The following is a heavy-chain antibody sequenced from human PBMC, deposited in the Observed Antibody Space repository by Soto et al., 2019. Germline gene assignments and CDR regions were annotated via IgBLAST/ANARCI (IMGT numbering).Heavy chain of an antibody. Sequence: GGSLRLSCAASGFTFSSYAMSWVRQAPGKGLEWVSAISGSGGSTYYADSVKGRFTISRDNSKNTLYLQMNSLRAEDTAVYYCANIVVEGSGEQLTGDDAFDIWGQGTMVTVSS. D-gene: IGHD7-27*01. CDR2: ISGSGGST. CDR3: ANIVVEGSGEQLTGDDAFDI. J-gene: IGHJ3*02. CDR1: GFTFSSYA. V-gene: IGHV3-23*01.